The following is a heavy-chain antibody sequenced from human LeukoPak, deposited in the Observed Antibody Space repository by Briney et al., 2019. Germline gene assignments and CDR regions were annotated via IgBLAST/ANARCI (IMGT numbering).Heavy chain of an antibody. Sequence: SETLSLTCTVSGGSISSGGYYWSWIRQHPGKGLEWIGYIYYSGSTYYNPSLKSRVTISVDTSKNQFSLKLSSVTAADTAVYYCARGRGTYYDSSGYYPHFDYWGQGTLVTVSS. CDR2: IYYSGST. J-gene: IGHJ4*02. D-gene: IGHD3-22*01. CDR1: GGSISSGGYY. CDR3: ARGRGTYYDSSGYYPHFDY. V-gene: IGHV4-31*03.